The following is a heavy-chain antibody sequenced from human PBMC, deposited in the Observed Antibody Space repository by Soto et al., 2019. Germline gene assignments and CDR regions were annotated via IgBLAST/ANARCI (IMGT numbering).Heavy chain of an antibody. V-gene: IGHV4-59*08. Sequence: QVQLQESGPGLVKPSETLSLTCTVSGVSISSYYWSWIRLLPGQGLEWIGYAHYSGRANYNPSLKSRLTISIDTSNNQFSLRLNSVTAADTAVYYCARLAGLTMVREGTYSHAMDLWGQGTTVTVSS. D-gene: IGHD3-10*01. CDR2: AHYSGRA. CDR3: ARLAGLTMVREGTYSHAMDL. J-gene: IGHJ6*02. CDR1: GVSISSYY.